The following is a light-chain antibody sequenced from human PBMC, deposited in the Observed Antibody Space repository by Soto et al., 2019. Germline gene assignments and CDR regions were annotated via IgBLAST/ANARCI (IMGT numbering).Light chain of an antibody. CDR1: SSNIGATYH. CDR2: GNS. CDR3: QSYDRSLSGSV. V-gene: IGLV1-40*01. J-gene: IGLJ2*01. Sequence: QSVLTQPPSVSGAPGQRVTISCTGSSSNIGATYHVHWYQQLPGTAPKLLIYGNSNRPSGVPDRSSGSKSGTSASLAITGLQAEDEADYYCQSYDRSLSGSVFGGGTKVTVL.